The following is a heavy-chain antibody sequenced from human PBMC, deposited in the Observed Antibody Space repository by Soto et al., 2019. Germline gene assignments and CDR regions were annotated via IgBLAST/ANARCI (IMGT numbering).Heavy chain of an antibody. CDR2: IYSTGNT. J-gene: IGHJ6*02. V-gene: IGHV4-39*01. CDR3: RRSSRYSTDV. Sequence: QLQLQESGPGLVKPSETLSLTCTVSGGSISSSSYWGWIRQPPGKGLEWIGSIYSTGNTYYNPSLKSRVSISADTSQNQFSLKLTSVTAADTAVYYCRRSSRYSTDVWGQGTTVTVSS. CDR1: GGSISSSSY. D-gene: IGHD6-13*01.